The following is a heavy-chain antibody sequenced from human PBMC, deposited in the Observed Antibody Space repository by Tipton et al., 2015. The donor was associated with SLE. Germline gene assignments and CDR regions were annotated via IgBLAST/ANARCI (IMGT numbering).Heavy chain of an antibody. CDR3: ARESFTNDLYYYMDV. J-gene: IGHJ6*03. D-gene: IGHD2-8*01. V-gene: IGHV4-59*02. Sequence: TLSLTCTVSGVSVTNYYWSWIRQPPGKRLEWIGFIQGRENTNYNPSLESRVTISVDTSKNQFSLQLTSVTAADTAIYYCARESFTNDLYYYMDVWGKGTTVTVSS. CDR1: GVSVTNYY. CDR2: IQGRENT.